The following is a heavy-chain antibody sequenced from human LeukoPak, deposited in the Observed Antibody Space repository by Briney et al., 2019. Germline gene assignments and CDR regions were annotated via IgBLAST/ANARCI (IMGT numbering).Heavy chain of an antibody. V-gene: IGHV3-23*01. CDR2: ISGSGGNT. CDR3: AKPRYCSGGSCYSFDY. Sequence: GGSLRLSCAASGFTFSTYWMSWVRQAPGKGLEWVSVISGSGGNTYYADSVQGRFTISRDNSKNTLYLQMNSLRAEDTAVYYCAKPRYCSGGSCYSFDYWGQGTLVTVSS. CDR1: GFTFSTYW. J-gene: IGHJ4*02. D-gene: IGHD2-15*01.